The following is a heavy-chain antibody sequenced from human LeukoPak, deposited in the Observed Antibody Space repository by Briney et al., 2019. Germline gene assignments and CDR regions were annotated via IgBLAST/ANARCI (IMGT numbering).Heavy chain of an antibody. CDR2: ISYDGSNK. Sequence: GGSLRLSCAASGFTFSSYAMHWVRQAPGKGLEWVAVISYDGSNKYYADSVKGRFTISRDNSKNTLYLQMNSLRAEDTAVYYCAREKWELDYWGQGTLVTVSS. J-gene: IGHJ4*02. CDR3: AREKWELDY. CDR1: GFTFSSYA. V-gene: IGHV3-30-3*01. D-gene: IGHD1-26*01.